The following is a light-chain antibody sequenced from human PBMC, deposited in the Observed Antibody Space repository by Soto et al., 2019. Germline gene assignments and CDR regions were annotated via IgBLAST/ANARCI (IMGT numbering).Light chain of an antibody. CDR3: SSYTSTISYV. CDR2: DVT. V-gene: IGLV2-14*01. Sequence: QSVLTQPASVSGAPGQSRTISCTGTSSDVGGYNYVSWYQQYPGKAPKLMIYDVTNRPSGVSNRFSGSKSGNTASLTISGLQAEDEADYYCSSYTSTISYVFGTGTKVTVL. J-gene: IGLJ1*01. CDR1: SSDVGGYNY.